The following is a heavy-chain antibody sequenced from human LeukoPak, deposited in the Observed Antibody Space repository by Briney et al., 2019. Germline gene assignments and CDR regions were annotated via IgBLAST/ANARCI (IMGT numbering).Heavy chain of an antibody. Sequence: GASVKLSCTAAGSTFTSCGISWDRGSPGQGLGWGGGLIAYNDNTNYAHKLQGRVTMATDTSTRTDYMELRSLRSDDTAVYYSARDGNYNASGSYGPNYYYGMDVWGQGTTVTVPS. CDR2: LIAYNDNT. V-gene: IGHV1-18*01. CDR1: GSTFTSCG. CDR3: ARDGNYNASGSYGPNYYYGMDV. D-gene: IGHD3-10*01. J-gene: IGHJ6*02.